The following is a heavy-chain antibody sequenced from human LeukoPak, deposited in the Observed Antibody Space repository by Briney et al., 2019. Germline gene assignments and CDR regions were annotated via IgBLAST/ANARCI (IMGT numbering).Heavy chain of an antibody. CDR1: GFSFSSSV. CDR2: VSASGRAT. J-gene: IGHJ4*02. CDR3: AKAPGGHTAMDQYYFDY. Sequence: GGSLRLSCAASGFSFSSSVMSWVRPAPGKGLEWVSTVSASGRATYYADSVKGRFTISRDNSKNTLYLQMNSLRAEDTAVHYCAKAPGGHTAMDQYYFDYWGQGTLVTVTS. D-gene: IGHD5-18*01. V-gene: IGHV3-23*01.